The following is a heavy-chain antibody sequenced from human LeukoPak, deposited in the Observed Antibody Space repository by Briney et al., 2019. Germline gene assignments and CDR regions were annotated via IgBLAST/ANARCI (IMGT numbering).Heavy chain of an antibody. V-gene: IGHV1-69*13. Sequence: SVKVSCKASGGTFSSYAISWVRQAPGQGLEWMGGIIPIFGTANYAQKFQGRVTITADESTSTAYMELSSLRSEDTAVYYCARHKSPPPTATYYYHGMDVWGQGTTVTVSS. CDR3: ARHKSPPPTATYYYHGMDV. D-gene: IGHD5-24*01. CDR1: GGTFSSYA. CDR2: IIPIFGTA. J-gene: IGHJ6*02.